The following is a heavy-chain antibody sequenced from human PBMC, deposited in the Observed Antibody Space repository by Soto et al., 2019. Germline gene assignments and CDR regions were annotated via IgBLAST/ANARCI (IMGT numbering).Heavy chain of an antibody. Sequence: SETLXLTCTVSGGSISSCVYYWSWIRQHPGKGLEWIGYIYYSGSTYYNPSLKSRVTISVDTSKNQFSLKLSSVTAADTAVYYCAIYDSSGSRGLQHWGQGTLVTVSS. CDR3: AIYDSSGSRGLQH. V-gene: IGHV4-31*03. CDR2: IYYSGST. J-gene: IGHJ1*01. CDR1: GGSISSCVYY. D-gene: IGHD3-22*01.